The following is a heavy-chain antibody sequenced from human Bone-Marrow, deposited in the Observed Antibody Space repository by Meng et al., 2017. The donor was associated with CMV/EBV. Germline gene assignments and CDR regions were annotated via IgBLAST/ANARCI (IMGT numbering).Heavy chain of an antibody. J-gene: IGHJ3*02. D-gene: IGHD3-10*01. Sequence: GESLRLSCAASGFTFSSYSMNWVRQAPGKGLEWVSSISSSSSYIYYADSVKGRFTISRDNAKNSLFLQMNSLRAEDTAVYYCARSRITIVRGVIIIGAFDIWGQGTMVTVS. V-gene: IGHV3-21*01. CDR3: ARSRITIVRGVIIIGAFDI. CDR2: ISSSSSYI. CDR1: GFTFSSYS.